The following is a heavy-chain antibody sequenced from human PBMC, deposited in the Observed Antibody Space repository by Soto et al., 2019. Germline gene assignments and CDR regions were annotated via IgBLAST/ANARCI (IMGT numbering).Heavy chain of an antibody. D-gene: IGHD2-15*01. J-gene: IGHJ4*02. CDR2: INPGNGNT. CDR1: GYTFTRYA. CDR3: ARGESVVGDY. V-gene: IGHV1-3*01. Sequence: VSVTVSCKASGYTFTRYAMHWVRQAPGQRLEWMGWINPGNGNTKCSQKFQDRVTITRDTSASTAYMELSSLRSEDTAVYYCARGESVVGDYWGQGTLVTVSS.